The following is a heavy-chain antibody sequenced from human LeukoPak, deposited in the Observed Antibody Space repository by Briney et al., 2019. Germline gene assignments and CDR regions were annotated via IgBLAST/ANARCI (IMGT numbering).Heavy chain of an antibody. CDR1: VGSFSGHC. V-gene: IGHV4-34*01. Sequence: SETLSLTCAVYVGSFSGHCWNWIRQSPGKGLEWVGEITHSGNTNYNPSLKSRVTISIDTSKNQFSLKLSSVTAADTAVYYCARRQWLGRSPFDYWGQGTLGTVSS. CDR2: ITHSGNT. J-gene: IGHJ4*02. CDR3: ARRQWLGRSPFDY. D-gene: IGHD6-19*01.